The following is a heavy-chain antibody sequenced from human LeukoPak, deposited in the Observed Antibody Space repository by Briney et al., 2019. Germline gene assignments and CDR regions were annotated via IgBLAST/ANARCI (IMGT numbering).Heavy chain of an antibody. CDR2: IDYTGST. CDR3: ARGVAAAPQTFDY. V-gene: IGHV4-59*01. J-gene: IGHJ4*02. CDR1: GGSISGFY. D-gene: IGHD2-15*01. Sequence: SETLSLTCTVSGGSISGFYWSWIRQPPGKGLEWIGYIDYTGSTNYNPSLKSRVTISVDTSKNQFSLKLSSVTAADTAVYYCARGVAAAPQTFDYWGQGTLVAVSP.